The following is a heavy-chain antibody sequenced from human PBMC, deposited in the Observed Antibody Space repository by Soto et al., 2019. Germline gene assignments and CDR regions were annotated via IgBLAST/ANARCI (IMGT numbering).Heavy chain of an antibody. CDR3: ARKGPLRSARTEVYYMDV. J-gene: IGHJ6*03. CDR2: IYYSGST. CDR1: GGSISSGDYY. V-gene: IGHV4-30-4*01. Sequence: PSETLSLTCTVSGGSISSGDYYWSWIRQPPGKGLEWIGYIYYSGSTYYNPSLKSRVTISVDTSKNQFSLKLSSVTAADTAVYYCARKGPLRSARTEVYYMDVWGKGTTVTVSS. D-gene: IGHD4-17*01.